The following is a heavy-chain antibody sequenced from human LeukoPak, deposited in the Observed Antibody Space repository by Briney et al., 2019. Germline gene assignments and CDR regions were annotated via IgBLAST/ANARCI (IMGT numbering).Heavy chain of an antibody. V-gene: IGHV3-66*01. D-gene: IGHD1/OR15-1a*01. CDR2: IYSGGST. CDR3: ARDRTIWDKDYGMDV. CDR1: GFTVSSNY. J-gene: IGHJ6*02. Sequence: GGSLRLSCAASGFTVSSNYMSWVRQAPGKGLEWVSVIYSGGSTYYADSVKGRFTISRDNSKNTLYLQMNSLRAEDTAVYYCARDRTIWDKDYGMDVWGQGTTVTVSS.